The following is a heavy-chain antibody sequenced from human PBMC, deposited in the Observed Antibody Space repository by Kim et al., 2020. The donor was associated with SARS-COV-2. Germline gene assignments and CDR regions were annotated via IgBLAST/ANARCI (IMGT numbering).Heavy chain of an antibody. Sequence: GESLQISCKGSGYSFTSYWISWVRQMPGKGLEWMGRIDPSDSYTNYSPSFQGHVTISADKSISTAYLQWSSLKASDTAMYYCARHQNLVIVDYGMDVWGQGTTVTVSS. D-gene: IGHD3-22*01. CDR2: IDPSDSYT. CDR1: GYSFTSYW. CDR3: ARHQNLVIVDYGMDV. V-gene: IGHV5-10-1*01. J-gene: IGHJ6*02.